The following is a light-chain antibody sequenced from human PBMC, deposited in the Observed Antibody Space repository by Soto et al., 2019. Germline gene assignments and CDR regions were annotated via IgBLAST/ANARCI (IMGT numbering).Light chain of an antibody. CDR3: QQSYSTPPIP. Sequence: DIRMTQSPSSQSATVGDRVTITCRASQSISSYLNWYHQKPGKAPKLLIYAASSLQSGVPSRFSGSGSGTDFTLTISSLQPEDFATYYCQQSYSTPPIPFRQGTRLEIK. CDR2: AAS. CDR1: QSISSY. V-gene: IGKV1-39*01. J-gene: IGKJ5*01.